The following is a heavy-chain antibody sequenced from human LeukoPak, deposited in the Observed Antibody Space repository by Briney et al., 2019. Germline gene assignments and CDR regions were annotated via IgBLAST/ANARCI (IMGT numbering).Heavy chain of an antibody. D-gene: IGHD3-22*01. Sequence: ASVKVSCKASGYTFTSYGISWVRQAPGQELEWMGWISAYNGNTNYAQKLQGRVTMTTDTSTSTAYMELRSLRSDDTAVYYCARTSSGYTDYYYYMDVWGKGTTVTVSS. CDR3: ARTSSGYTDYYYYMDV. V-gene: IGHV1-18*01. J-gene: IGHJ6*03. CDR1: GYTFTSYG. CDR2: ISAYNGNT.